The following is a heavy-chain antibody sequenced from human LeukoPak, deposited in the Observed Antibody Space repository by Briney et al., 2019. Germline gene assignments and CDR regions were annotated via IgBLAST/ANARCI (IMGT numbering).Heavy chain of an antibody. Sequence: GGSLRLSCAASGFTFSDYYMGWIRQAPGKGLEWVSYISSSGSTIYYADSVKGRFTISRDNAKNSLYLQMNSLRAEDTAVYYCARDPSGSYWGNNWFDPWGQGTLVTVSS. CDR1: GFTFSDYY. V-gene: IGHV3-11*01. CDR3: ARDPSGSYWGNNWFDP. J-gene: IGHJ5*02. D-gene: IGHD1-26*01. CDR2: ISSSGSTI.